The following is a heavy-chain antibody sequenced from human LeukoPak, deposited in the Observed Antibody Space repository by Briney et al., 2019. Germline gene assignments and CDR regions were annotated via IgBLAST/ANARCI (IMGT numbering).Heavy chain of an antibody. CDR3: ATPDKFWSGYYPFDY. J-gene: IGHJ4*02. CDR1: GYTLTELS. CDR2: FDPEDGET. Sequence: ASVKVSCKVSGYTLTELSMHWVRQAPGKGLEWMGGFDPEDGETIYAQKFQGRVTMAEDTSTDTAYMELSSLRSEDTAVYYCATPDKFWSGYYPFDYWGQGTLVTVSS. D-gene: IGHD3-3*01. V-gene: IGHV1-24*01.